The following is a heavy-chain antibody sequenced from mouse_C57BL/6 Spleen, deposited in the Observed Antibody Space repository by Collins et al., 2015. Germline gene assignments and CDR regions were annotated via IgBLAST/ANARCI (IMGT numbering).Heavy chain of an antibody. CDR1: GYTFTSYW. Sequence: EVQLQQSGTVLARPGASVKMSCKTSGYTFTSYWMHWVKQRPGQGLEWIGAIYPGNSDTSYNQKFKGKAKLTAVTSASTAYMELSSLTNEDSAVYYCTRGDYGSSLPFAYWGQGTLATVSA. CDR2: IYPGNSDT. V-gene: IGHV1-5*01. CDR3: TRGDYGSSLPFAY. J-gene: IGHJ3*01. D-gene: IGHD1-1*01.